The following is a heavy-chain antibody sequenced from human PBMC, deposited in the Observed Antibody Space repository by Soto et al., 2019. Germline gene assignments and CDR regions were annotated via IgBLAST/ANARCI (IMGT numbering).Heavy chain of an antibody. CDR1: GFTFSSSG. CDR2: ISYDGSNK. V-gene: IGHV3-30*18. CDR3: AKDWGQLLPLYYYYGMDV. Sequence: QVQLVESGGGVVQPGRSLRLSCAASGFTFSSSGMHWVRQAPGKGLEWVAVISYDGSNKYYADSVKGRFTISRDNSKNTLYLQINSLRAEDTAVYYCAKDWGQLLPLYYYYGMDVWGQGTTVTVSS. J-gene: IGHJ6*02. D-gene: IGHD2-2*01.